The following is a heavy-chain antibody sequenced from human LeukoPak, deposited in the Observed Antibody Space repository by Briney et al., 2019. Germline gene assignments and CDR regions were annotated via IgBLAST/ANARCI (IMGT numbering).Heavy chain of an antibody. CDR3: ARADYQGWFDP. V-gene: IGHV4-59*01. J-gene: IGHJ5*02. CDR1: GGSISSYY. Sequence: SETLSLTCTVSGGSISSYYWSWIRQPPGKGLEWIGYIYYSGSTNYNPSLKSRVTISVDTSKNQFSPKLSSVTAADTAVYYCARADYQGWFDPWGQGTLVTVSS. D-gene: IGHD4-11*01. CDR2: IYYSGST.